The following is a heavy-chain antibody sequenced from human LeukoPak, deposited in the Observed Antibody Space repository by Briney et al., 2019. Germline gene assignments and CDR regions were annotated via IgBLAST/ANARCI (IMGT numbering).Heavy chain of an antibody. CDR2: IGGDGRST. CDR1: GFPFSSYW. D-gene: IGHD2-15*01. CDR3: ARAWWEQRWYFDL. V-gene: IGHV3-74*01. Sequence: GGSPRLSCAASGFPFSSYWMHWVRQAPGKGLVWVSRIGGDGRSTTYADSVKGRFTISRDNAKNTLYLQMNSLRAEDTAIYYCARAWWEQRWYFDLWGRGTLVTVSS. J-gene: IGHJ2*01.